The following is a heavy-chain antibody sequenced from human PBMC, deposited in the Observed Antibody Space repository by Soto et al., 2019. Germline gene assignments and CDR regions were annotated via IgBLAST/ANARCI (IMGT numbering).Heavy chain of an antibody. V-gene: IGHV4-59*01. CDR1: GGSISSYY. CDR2: IYYSGST. D-gene: IGHD5-12*01. CDR3: AGGLRGYDWEDYFDY. J-gene: IGHJ4*02. Sequence: AETLSLTCTVSGGSISSYYWSGIRQPPGKGLEWIGYIYYSGSTNYNPSLKRRVTISVDTSKNQFSLKLSSVNAADTAVYYCAGGLRGYDWEDYFDYWGKGTLVTVS.